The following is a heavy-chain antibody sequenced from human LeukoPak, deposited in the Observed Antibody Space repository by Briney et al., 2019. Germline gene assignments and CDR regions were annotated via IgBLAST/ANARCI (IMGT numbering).Heavy chain of an antibody. CDR2: IYYSGST. J-gene: IGHJ4*02. CDR3: ARQPTRLAYFDY. CDR1: GGSISSYY. Sequence: PSETLSLTCTVSGGSISSYYWSWIRQPPGKGLEWIGSIYYSGSTYYNPSLKSRVTISVDTSKNQFSLKLSSVTAADTAVYYCARQPTRLAYFDYWGQGTLVTVSS. V-gene: IGHV4-59*05. D-gene: IGHD6-19*01.